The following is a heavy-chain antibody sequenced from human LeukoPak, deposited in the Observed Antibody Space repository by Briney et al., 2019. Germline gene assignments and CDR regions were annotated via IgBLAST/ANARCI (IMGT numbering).Heavy chain of an antibody. CDR1: GFTFTNFW. J-gene: IGHJ5*02. CDR2: IMEDGTKT. Sequence: GESLTLSCAASGFTFTNFWMSWVRQAPGKGLEWVANIMEDGTKTNYVDSVKGRFTISRDNAKTSLYLHMNSLRAEDTAVYYCAKEVSSGWSEYNWFDPWGQGTLVTVSS. CDR3: AKEVSSGWSEYNWFDP. D-gene: IGHD6-19*01. V-gene: IGHV3-7*03.